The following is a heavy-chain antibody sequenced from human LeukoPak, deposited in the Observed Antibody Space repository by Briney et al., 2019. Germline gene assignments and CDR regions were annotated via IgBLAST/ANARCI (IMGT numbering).Heavy chain of an antibody. D-gene: IGHD3-10*01. CDR2: NSAYNGNT. J-gene: IGHJ4*02. V-gene: IGHV1-18*01. Sequence: GASVTVSCKASGYIFTSYGFSWVRPAPGQGLEWMGWNSAYNGNTNYAQKLQGRVTMTTHTSTSTAYMELRSLRSDDTAVYYCARADGMVRGVLIDYWGQGTLVTVSS. CDR1: GYIFTSYG. CDR3: ARADGMVRGVLIDY.